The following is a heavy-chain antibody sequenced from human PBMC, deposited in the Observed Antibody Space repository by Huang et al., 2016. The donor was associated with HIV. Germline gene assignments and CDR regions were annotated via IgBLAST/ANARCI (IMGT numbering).Heavy chain of an antibody. D-gene: IGHD5-12*01. J-gene: IGHJ4*02. CDR3: AKASRGGFELDF. Sequence: QVQLVESGGAVVPPGRSLRLSCTASGFTFNNSGMHWVRQAPGKGLEWVAFVSADGNIKKYGCSVKGRFTISRDKTQNRLYLQIKNLRGEDTALYHCAKASRGGFELDFWGQGTLVTVSS. V-gene: IGHV3-30*18. CDR2: VSADGNIK. CDR1: GFTFNNSG.